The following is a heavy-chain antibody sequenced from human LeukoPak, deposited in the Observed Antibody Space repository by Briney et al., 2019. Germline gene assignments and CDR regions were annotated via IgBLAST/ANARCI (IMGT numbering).Heavy chain of an antibody. CDR2: ISNSGYST. J-gene: IGHJ4*02. CDR3: ARGCSTSCYTGVDY. V-gene: IGHV3-11*04. Sequence: GGSLRLSCAASGSTFSDYYMNWIRQAPGKGLEWVSHISNSGYSTYYADSVKGRFTISRDNAKNSLYLQMDSLRAEDTAVYYCARGCSTSCYTGVDYWGQGTLVTVSS. D-gene: IGHD2-2*02. CDR1: GSTFSDYY.